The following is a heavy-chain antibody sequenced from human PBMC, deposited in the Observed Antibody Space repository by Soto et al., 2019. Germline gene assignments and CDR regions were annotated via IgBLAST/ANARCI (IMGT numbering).Heavy chain of an antibody. V-gene: IGHV4-39*01. J-gene: IGHJ1*01. CDR3: ARQASEGYSSSPFRF. CDR2: IYYSGRT. Sequence: QLQLQESGPGLVKPSETLSLTCTVSGGPITSGSYYWGWIRQAPGKGLEWIGSIYYSGRTCYKPSLRSRVTISIDTSRNQFSLKVNSVTAADTAVYFCARQASEGYSSSPFRFWGQGTLVTVSS. CDR1: GGPITSGSYY. D-gene: IGHD6-6*01.